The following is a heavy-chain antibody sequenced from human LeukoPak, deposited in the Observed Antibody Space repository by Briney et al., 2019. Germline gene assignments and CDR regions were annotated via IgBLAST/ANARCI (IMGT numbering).Heavy chain of an antibody. CDR1: SGSFNDYY. CDR2: INHRGDT. Sequence: PSETLSLSCAVYSGSFNDYYWNWIRQPPGKGLEWTGEINHRGDTNYSPSLKSRVTISVDTSKNQFSLRLNSVTAADMGVYYCARGQVPAARGYNWFDPWGQGTLVTVSS. J-gene: IGHJ5*02. CDR3: ARGQVPAARGYNWFDP. D-gene: IGHD2-2*01. V-gene: IGHV4-34*01.